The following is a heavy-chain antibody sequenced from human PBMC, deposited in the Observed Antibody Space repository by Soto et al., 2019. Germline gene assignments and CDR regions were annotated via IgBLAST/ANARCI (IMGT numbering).Heavy chain of an antibody. CDR2: INHSGST. CDR1: GGSFSGYY. D-gene: IGHD3-22*01. Sequence: SETLSLTCAVYGGSFSGYYWSWIRQPPGKGLEWIGEINHSGSTNYNPSLKSRVTISVDTSKNQFSLKLSSVTAADTAVYYCARKGYFDSSGYPYYFDYWGQGTLVTVSS. CDR3: ARKGYFDSSGYPYYFDY. J-gene: IGHJ4*02. V-gene: IGHV4-34*01.